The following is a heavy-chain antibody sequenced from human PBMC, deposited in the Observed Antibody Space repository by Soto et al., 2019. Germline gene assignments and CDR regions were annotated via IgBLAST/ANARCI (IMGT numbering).Heavy chain of an antibody. CDR1: GFTFSSNW. CDR3: TRFGTYYDTSGFLY. J-gene: IGHJ4*02. V-gene: IGHV3-74*01. CDR2: INSDGSST. Sequence: GGSLRVSCAASGFTFSSNWMHWVRQAPGKGLVWVSRINSDGSSTDYADSVKGRFTISRDNGKNTLYLQMNSLTAEDTAVYYRTRFGTYYDTSGFLYWGQGTLVTVSS. D-gene: IGHD3-22*01.